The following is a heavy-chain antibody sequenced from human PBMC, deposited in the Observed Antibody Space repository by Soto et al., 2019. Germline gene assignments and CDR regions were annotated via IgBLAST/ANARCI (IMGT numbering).Heavy chain of an antibody. D-gene: IGHD2-2*01. J-gene: IGHJ4*02. Sequence: QVQLVQSGAEVKKPGSSVKVSCKASGGTFSSYAIRWVRQAPGQGLGWMGGIIPIFGTATYAQKFQGRVTITADESTSTAYMELSSLRSEDTAVYYCAGDIVLVPAARLGYWGQGTLVTVSS. CDR2: IIPIFGTA. CDR3: AGDIVLVPAARLGY. V-gene: IGHV1-69*12. CDR1: GGTFSSYA.